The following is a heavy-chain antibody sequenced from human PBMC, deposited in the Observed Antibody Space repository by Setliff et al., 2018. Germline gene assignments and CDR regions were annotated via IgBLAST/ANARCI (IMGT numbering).Heavy chain of an antibody. Sequence: GGSLRLSCAASGFTFSSHAMHWVRQAPGKGLEWVAVISYDGSNKYYADSVKGRFTISRDNSKNTLFLQMNSLRPEDTAVYYCATNPRKGRSGGYYYDDPYYYYMDVWGKGTTVTVSS. J-gene: IGHJ6*03. D-gene: IGHD3-22*01. CDR1: GFTFSSHA. V-gene: IGHV3-30*01. CDR3: ATNPRKGRSGGYYYDDPYYYYMDV. CDR2: ISYDGSNK.